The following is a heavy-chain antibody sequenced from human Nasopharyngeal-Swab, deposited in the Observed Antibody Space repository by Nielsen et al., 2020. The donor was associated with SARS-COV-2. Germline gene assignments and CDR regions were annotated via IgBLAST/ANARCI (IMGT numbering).Heavy chain of an antibody. CDR2: IKQDGSEK. Sequence: GESLKISCAASGFTFSGYWMSWVRQAPGKGPEWVANIKQDGSEKYYVDSVKGRFTISRDNAKNSLYLQMNSLRAEDTAVYYCARDQGYKTYYYYYGMDVWGQGTTVTVSS. CDR1: GFTFSGYW. D-gene: IGHD5-18*01. J-gene: IGHJ6*02. CDR3: ARDQGYKTYYYYYGMDV. V-gene: IGHV3-7*03.